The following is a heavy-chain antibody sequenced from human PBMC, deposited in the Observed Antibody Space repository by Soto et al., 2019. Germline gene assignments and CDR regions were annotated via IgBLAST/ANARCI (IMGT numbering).Heavy chain of an antibody. Sequence: ASVKVSCKASGYTFSTYGISWVRQAPGQGLEWMGWISAYNHYTNYAQKFQGRVTMTTDTSTNTAYMELKSLRSGDTAVYFCARFGPSRGVPYPFEYWGKGT. J-gene: IGHJ4*02. CDR2: ISAYNHYT. V-gene: IGHV1-18*01. CDR3: ARFGPSRGVPYPFEY. CDR1: GYTFSTYG. D-gene: IGHD3-10*01.